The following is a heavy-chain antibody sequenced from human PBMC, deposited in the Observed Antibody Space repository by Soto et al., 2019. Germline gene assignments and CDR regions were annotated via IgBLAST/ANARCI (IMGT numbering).Heavy chain of an antibody. J-gene: IGHJ5*02. D-gene: IGHD3-3*01. CDR2: INSDGSST. Sequence: TGGSLRLSCAASGFTFSSYWMHWVRQAPGKGLVWVSRINSDGSSTSYADSVKGRFTISRDNAKNTLYLQMNSLRAEDTAVYYCARDQEYSGFWSGYRPYNWFDPWGQGTLVTVSS. CDR3: ARDQEYSGFWSGYRPYNWFDP. V-gene: IGHV3-74*01. CDR1: GFTFSSYW.